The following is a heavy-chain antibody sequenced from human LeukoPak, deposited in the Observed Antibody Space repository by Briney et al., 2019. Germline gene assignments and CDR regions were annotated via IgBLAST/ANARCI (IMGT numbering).Heavy chain of an antibody. V-gene: IGHV3-7*01. D-gene: IGHD2-8*01. CDR1: GFTFAFRSYW. Sequence: GGSLRLSCTASGFTFAFRSYWMHWVRQAPGKGLEWVASIKPDESEKYYVDSVKGRFTISRDNAKNSLHLQMDSLGTGDTAVYYCARVGTYETNAYYMYWGQGSLVTVSS. CDR3: ARVGTYETNAYYMY. CDR2: IKPDESEK. J-gene: IGHJ4*02.